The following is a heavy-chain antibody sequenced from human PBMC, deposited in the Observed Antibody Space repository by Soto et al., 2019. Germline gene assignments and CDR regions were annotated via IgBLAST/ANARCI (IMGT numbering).Heavy chain of an antibody. CDR3: ARQGSGSYYDY. V-gene: IGHV3-23*01. J-gene: IGHJ4*02. CDR1: GFTFSSYA. CDR2: ISGSGGST. D-gene: IGHD1-26*01. Sequence: EVQLLESGGGLVQPGGSLRLSCAASGFTFSSYAMRWVRQAPGKGLEWVSAISGSGGSTYYADSGKGRFTISRDNSKNTLYLQMNSLRAEDTAVYYCARQGSGSYYDYWGQGTLVTVSS.